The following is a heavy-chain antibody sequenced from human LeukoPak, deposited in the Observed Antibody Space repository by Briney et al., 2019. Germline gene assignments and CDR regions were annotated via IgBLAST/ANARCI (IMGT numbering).Heavy chain of an antibody. V-gene: IGHV3-23*01. CDR3: AKRGYDSSGYYGYFDY. CDR1: GFTFSTYA. D-gene: IGHD3-22*01. CDR2: ISGSGGST. J-gene: IGHJ4*02. Sequence: GGPLRLSCAASGFTFSTYAMSWVRQAPGKGLEWVSVISGSGGSTYYADSVKGRFTISRDNSKNTLYLQMNSLRVEDTAVYYCAKRGYDSSGYYGYFDYWGQGTLVTVSS.